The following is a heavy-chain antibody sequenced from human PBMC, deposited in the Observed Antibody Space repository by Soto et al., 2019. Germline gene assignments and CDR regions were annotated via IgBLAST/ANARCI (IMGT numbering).Heavy chain of an antibody. V-gene: IGHV1-46*01. Sequence: ASVKGSCKASGYTFTSYYMHWVRQAPGQGLEWMGIINPSGGSTSYAQKFQGRVTMTRDTSTSTVYMELSSLRSEDTAVYYCERAGITMIVVVPPAAAFDIWGQGTRVTV. CDR3: ERAGITMIVVVPPAAAFDI. CDR2: INPSGGST. J-gene: IGHJ3*02. D-gene: IGHD3-22*01. CDR1: GYTFTSYY.